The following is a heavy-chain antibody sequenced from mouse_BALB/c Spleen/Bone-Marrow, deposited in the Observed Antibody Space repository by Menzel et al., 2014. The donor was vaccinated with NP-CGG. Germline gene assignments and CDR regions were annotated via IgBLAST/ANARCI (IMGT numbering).Heavy chain of an antibody. D-gene: IGHD5-2*01. CDR2: IYLGSGST. CDR1: GNTFTDYV. J-gene: IGHJ4*01. V-gene: IGHV1-77*01. Sequence: VQRVESGPELVKPGASVKTSCKASGNTFTDYVITWVKRSSGQGLEWIGEIYLGSGSTYYNEKFKGKATLTADKSSNTAYMQLSRLTSEDAGIFFWARRNTGRGYALDCWGQGTSVTGSS. CDR3: ARRNTGRGYALDC.